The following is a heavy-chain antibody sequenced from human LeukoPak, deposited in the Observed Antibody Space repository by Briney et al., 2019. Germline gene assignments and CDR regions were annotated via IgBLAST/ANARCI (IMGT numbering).Heavy chain of an antibody. J-gene: IGHJ6*02. CDR2: IKSKSDYGTT. CDR3: TRVTAYYDYGMDV. CDR1: GFPFSNAW. V-gene: IGHV3-15*01. D-gene: IGHD2-21*02. Sequence: GGSLRLSCAASGFPFSNAWMSWVRQAPGKGLEWVGRIKSKSDYGTTDYAAPVKGRFTISRDDSKNTLYLQMNSLKTEDTAMYYCTRVTAYYDYGMDVWGQGTTVTVSS.